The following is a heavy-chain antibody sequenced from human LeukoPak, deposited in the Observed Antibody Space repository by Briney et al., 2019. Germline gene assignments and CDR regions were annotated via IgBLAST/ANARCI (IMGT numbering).Heavy chain of an antibody. J-gene: IGHJ4*02. V-gene: IGHV4-34*01. CDR1: GGSFSGYY. Sequence: SETLSLTCAVYGGSFSGYYWSWIRQPPGKGLEWIGEINHSGSTNYNPSLKSRVTISVDTSKNQFSLKLSSVTAADTAVYYCASNSFDYYGSGIYSVDYWGQGTLVTVSS. CDR3: ASNSFDYYGSGIYSVDY. CDR2: INHSGST. D-gene: IGHD3-10*01.